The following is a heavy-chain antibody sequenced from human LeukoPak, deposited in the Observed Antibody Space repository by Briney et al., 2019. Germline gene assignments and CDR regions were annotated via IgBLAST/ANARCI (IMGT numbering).Heavy chain of an antibody. D-gene: IGHD3-3*01. Sequence: GSLRLSCAASGFSFSSYWLSWVRQAPGKGLEWVANIKQDGSEEYYVDSVEGRFTISRDNAKNSLYLQMNSLRAEDTAVYYCARDSITIFGGSDCWGQGTLVTVSS. CDR3: ARDSITIFGGSDC. CDR1: GFSFSSYW. J-gene: IGHJ4*02. CDR2: IKQDGSEE. V-gene: IGHV3-7*01.